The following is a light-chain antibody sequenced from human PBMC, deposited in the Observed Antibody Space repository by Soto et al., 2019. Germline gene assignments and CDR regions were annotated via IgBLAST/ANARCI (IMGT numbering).Light chain of an antibody. CDR3: CSYTSSSNDV. Sequence: QSALTQPASVSGSPGQSITISCTGTSSDVGGYNYVSWYQQHPGKAPKLMIYDVSNRPSGVSNRFSGSKSGNTASLTISGLQAEDEADYYCCSYTSSSNDVFGTGTKLTVL. J-gene: IGLJ1*01. CDR1: SSDVGGYNY. V-gene: IGLV2-14*01. CDR2: DVS.